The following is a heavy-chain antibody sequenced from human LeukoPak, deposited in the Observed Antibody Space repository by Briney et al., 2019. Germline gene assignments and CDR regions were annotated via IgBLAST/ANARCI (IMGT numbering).Heavy chain of an antibody. CDR2: ITGSGGST. CDR3: AKGTEGGGAVTIFDY. J-gene: IGHJ4*02. CDR1: GFTFSSYT. D-gene: IGHD3-3*01. Sequence: GGSLRLSCAASGFTFSSYTMSWVRQAPGKGLEWVSAITGSGGSTSYADSVKGRFTISRDNSKNTLSLQMNSLRADDTAVYYLAKGTEGGGAVTIFDYWGKGTLVSVS. V-gene: IGHV3-23*01.